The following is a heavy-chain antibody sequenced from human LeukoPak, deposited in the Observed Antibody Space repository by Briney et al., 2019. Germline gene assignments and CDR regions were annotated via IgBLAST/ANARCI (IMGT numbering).Heavy chain of an antibody. V-gene: IGHV1-46*01. CDR2: INPSGGST. CDR1: GHTFTSYY. Sequence: ASVKVSCKASGHTFTSYYMHWVRQAPGQGLEWMGIINPSGGSTSYAQKFQGRVTMTRDMSTSTVYMELSSLRSEDTAVYYCARDGSNYYDSSGYYYYYYMDVWGKGTTVTVSS. D-gene: IGHD3-22*01. J-gene: IGHJ6*03. CDR3: ARDGSNYYDSSGYYYYYYMDV.